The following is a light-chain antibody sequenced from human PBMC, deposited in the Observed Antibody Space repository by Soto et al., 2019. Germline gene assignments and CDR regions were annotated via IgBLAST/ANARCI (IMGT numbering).Light chain of an antibody. CDR2: GAS. J-gene: IGKJ5*01. V-gene: IGKV3-20*01. Sequence: EIVLTQSPGTLSLSPGERATLSCRASQSVSSSYLAWYQQKPGQAPRLLIYGASSRATGIPDRFSGSGSGTDFTLTISRLEAEDVAVYYCQQYGSSLITFGQRKRREIK. CDR3: QQYGSSLIT. CDR1: QSVSSSY.